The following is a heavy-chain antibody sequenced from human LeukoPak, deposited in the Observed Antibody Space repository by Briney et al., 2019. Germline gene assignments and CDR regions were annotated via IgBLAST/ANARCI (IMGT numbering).Heavy chain of an antibody. CDR2: IYYSGST. CDR3: ARDGAISGSNADS. J-gene: IGHJ4*02. Sequence: PSETLFLTCTVPGGSISSYYWSWIRQPPGKGLEWIGYIYYSGSTNYNPSLKSRVTISVDTSKNQFSLKLSSVTAADTAVYYCARDGAISGSNADSWGQGTLVTVSP. CDR1: GGSISSYY. V-gene: IGHV4-59*01. D-gene: IGHD1-26*01.